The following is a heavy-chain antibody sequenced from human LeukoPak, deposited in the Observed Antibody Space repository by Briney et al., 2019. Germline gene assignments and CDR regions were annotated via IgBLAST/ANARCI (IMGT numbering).Heavy chain of an antibody. CDR3: ARDSYSSSWTQSNWFDP. J-gene: IGHJ5*02. V-gene: IGHV6-1*01. CDR1: GNSVSSNSAT. D-gene: IGHD6-13*01. Sequence: SQTLSLTCAISGNSVSSNSATWNWIRQSPSRGLEWLGRTYYRSKWYNDYAVSVKSRITINPDTSKNQFSLQLNSVTPEDTAVYYCARDSYSSSWTQSNWFDPWGQGTLVTVSS. CDR2: TYYRSKWYN.